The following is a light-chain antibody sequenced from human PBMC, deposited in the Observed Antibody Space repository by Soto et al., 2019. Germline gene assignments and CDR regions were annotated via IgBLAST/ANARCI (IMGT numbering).Light chain of an antibody. J-gene: IGLJ2*01. CDR3: QVWDSSTVV. Sequence: SYELTQPLSVSVAVGETARITCGGNNIGSKNVHWYQQKPGQAPVLVIYRDSNRPSGIPERFSGSNSGNTATLTISRAQAGDEADYYCQVWDSSTVVFSGGTKLTVL. CDR1: NIGSKN. CDR2: RDS. V-gene: IGLV3-9*01.